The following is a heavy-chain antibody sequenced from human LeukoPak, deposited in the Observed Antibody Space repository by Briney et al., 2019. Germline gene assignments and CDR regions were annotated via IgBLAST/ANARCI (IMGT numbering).Heavy chain of an antibody. CDR2: INHNGNVN. CDR1: GFTFSSYW. D-gene: IGHD3-16*01. CDR3: GGGGGLAV. J-gene: IGHJ6*02. V-gene: IGHV3-7*03. Sequence: GGSLRLSCAASGFTFSSYWMNWARQAPGKGLEWVASINHNGNVNYYVDSVKGRFTISRDNAKNSLYLQMSNLRAEDTAVYFWGGGGGLAVGGQGATVPVPS.